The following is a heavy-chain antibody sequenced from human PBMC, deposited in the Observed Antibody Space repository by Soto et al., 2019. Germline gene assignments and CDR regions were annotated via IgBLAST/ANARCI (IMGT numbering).Heavy chain of an antibody. D-gene: IGHD1-26*01. V-gene: IGHV3-74*01. CDR3: VIDLASCTSAMCSSNYYVMDV. J-gene: IGHJ6*02. CDR2: INSDGSRT. CDR1: GFNFSSYW. Sequence: EVQLVESGGGLVQPGGSLRLSCTASGFNFSSYWTHWVRQVPGSGLVWLSRINSDGSRTSYVDSVNSRFTISRDNAKNTVVLQMNSQRAEDTAVYYCVIDLASCTSAMCSSNYYVMDVWGQGTMVAVSS.